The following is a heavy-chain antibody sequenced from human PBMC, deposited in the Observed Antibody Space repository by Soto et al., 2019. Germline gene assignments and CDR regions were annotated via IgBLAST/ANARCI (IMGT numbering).Heavy chain of an antibody. Sequence: QLQLQESGPGLVKPSETLSLTCTVSGDSISSSSYYWGYIRQPRGEGLAWIGSIHYSGNTYYNPSLKSRVPIFRDTSKVQISLKVGSVTAADTAAYFCARHRTTGAIYGMDVWGQGTTVIVSS. V-gene: IGHV4-39*01. CDR2: IHYSGNT. CDR3: ARHRTTGAIYGMDV. J-gene: IGHJ6*02. CDR1: GDSISSSSYY. D-gene: IGHD1-1*01.